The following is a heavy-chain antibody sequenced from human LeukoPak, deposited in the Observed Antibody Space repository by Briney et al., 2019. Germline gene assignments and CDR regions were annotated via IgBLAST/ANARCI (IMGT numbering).Heavy chain of an antibody. D-gene: IGHD6-6*01. V-gene: IGHV3-74*01. CDR1: GFTFSSYW. CDR2: INSDGSST. J-gene: IGHJ5*02. Sequence: GGSLRLSCAASGFTFSSYWMHWVRQAPGKGLVWVSRINSDGSSTSYADSVKGRFTISRDNAKNTLYLQMNSLRDEDTAVYYCARDVGSSPEGNWFDPWGQGTLVTVSS. CDR3: ARDVGSSPEGNWFDP.